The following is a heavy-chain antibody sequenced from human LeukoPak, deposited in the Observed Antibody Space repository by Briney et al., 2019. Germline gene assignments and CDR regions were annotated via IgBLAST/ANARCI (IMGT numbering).Heavy chain of an antibody. D-gene: IGHD5-12*01. V-gene: IGHV1-46*01. CDR2: INPSGGST. CDR1: GYTFTSCY. J-gene: IGHJ4*02. Sequence: ASVKVSCKASGYTFTSCYMHWVRQAPGQGLEWMGIINPSGGSTSYAQKFQGRVTMTRDTSISTAYMELSRLRSDDTAVYYCARALYSGYDPGLGYWGQGTLVTVSS. CDR3: ARALYSGYDPGLGY.